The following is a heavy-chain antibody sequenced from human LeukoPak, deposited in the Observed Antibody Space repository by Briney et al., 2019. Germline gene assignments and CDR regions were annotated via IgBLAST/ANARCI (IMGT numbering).Heavy chain of an antibody. J-gene: IGHJ4*02. CDR3: ARGFGIAVAGGGFDY. D-gene: IGHD6-19*01. CDR1: GGTFTGYY. V-gene: IGHV1-2*04. CDR2: INPNSGGT. Sequence: ASVKVSCKASGGTFTGYYMHWVRQAPGQGLEWMGWINPNSGGTNYAQKFQGWVTMTRDTSISTAYMELSRLRSDDTAVYYCARGFGIAVAGGGFDYWGQGTLVTVSS.